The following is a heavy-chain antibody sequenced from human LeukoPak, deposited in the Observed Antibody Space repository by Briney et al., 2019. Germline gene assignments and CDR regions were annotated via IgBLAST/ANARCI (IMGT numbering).Heavy chain of an antibody. Sequence: PSETLSLTCAVSGGSISSSSYYWGWIRQPPGKGLEWIGSIYYSGSTYYNPSLKSRVTISVDTSKNQFSLKLSSVTAADTAVYYCARVSVAGRGFNWFDPWGQGTLVTVSS. J-gene: IGHJ5*02. CDR2: IYYSGST. D-gene: IGHD6-19*01. V-gene: IGHV4-39*07. CDR3: ARVSVAGRGFNWFDP. CDR1: GGSISSSSYY.